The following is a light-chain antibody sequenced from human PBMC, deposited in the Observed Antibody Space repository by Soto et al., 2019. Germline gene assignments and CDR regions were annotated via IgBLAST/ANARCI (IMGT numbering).Light chain of an antibody. CDR1: QSVTSSY. J-gene: IGKJ5*01. Sequence: EIVLTQSPGTLSLSPGDRATLYCRASQSVTSSYLAWYQQKAGQAPRLLIYDASTRATGITDRFSGSGSGTDFTLTISRLEPEDFAVYYCQQYGSSPITFGHGTRLEI. CDR2: DAS. CDR3: QQYGSSPIT. V-gene: IGKV3-20*01.